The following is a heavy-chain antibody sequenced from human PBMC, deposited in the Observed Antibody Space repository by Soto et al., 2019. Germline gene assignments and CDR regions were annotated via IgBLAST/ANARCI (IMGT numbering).Heavy chain of an antibody. CDR3: ARDYLDSSGYLAPRDY. D-gene: IGHD3-22*01. V-gene: IGHV3-21*01. J-gene: IGHJ4*02. CDR1: GFTFSSYS. CDR2: ISSSSSYI. Sequence: EVQLVESGGGLVKPGGSLRLSCAASGFTFSSYSMNWVRQAPAKGLEWVSSISSSSSYISYADSVKGRFTISRANAKNALYLQMNSLRAEDTAVYYCARDYLDSSGYLAPRDYWGQGTLVTVSS.